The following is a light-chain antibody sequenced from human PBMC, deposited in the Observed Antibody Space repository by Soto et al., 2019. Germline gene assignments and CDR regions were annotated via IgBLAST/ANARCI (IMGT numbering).Light chain of an antibody. J-gene: IGKJ2*01. CDR1: QSISSY. CDR2: AAS. Sequence: DIQMTQSPSSLSASVGDRVTITCRASQSISSYLNWYQQKPGKAPKLLIYAASSLQSGVPSRFSGSGSGTDFTLTISSLQPEDFATYYXQXSYSTPYTFGQGTKLEIK. CDR3: QXSYSTPYT. V-gene: IGKV1-39*01.